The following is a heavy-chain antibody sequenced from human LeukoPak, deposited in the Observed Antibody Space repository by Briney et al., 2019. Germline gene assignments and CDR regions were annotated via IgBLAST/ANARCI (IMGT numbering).Heavy chain of an antibody. J-gene: IGHJ4*02. CDR1: GGSFSGYY. CDR2: INHSGST. CDR3: ARDLRLYY. V-gene: IGHV4-34*01. Sequence: PSETLSLTCAVYGGSFSGYYWSWIRQPPGKGLEWIGEINHSGSTNYNPSLKSRVTISVDTSKNQFSLKLSSVTAADTAVYYCARDLRLYYWGQGTLVTVSS.